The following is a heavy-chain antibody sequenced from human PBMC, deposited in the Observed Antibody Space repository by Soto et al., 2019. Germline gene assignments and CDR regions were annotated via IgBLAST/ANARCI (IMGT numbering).Heavy chain of an antibody. CDR1: GGSISSGGYY. V-gene: IGHV4-31*03. Sequence: SETLSLTSTFSGGSISSGGYYWSWIRQHPGKGLEWIGYIYYSGSTYYNPSLKSRVTISVDTSKNQFSLKLSSVTAADTAVYYCARESVTYCGGDCPYYGMDVWGQGTTVT. J-gene: IGHJ6*02. CDR3: ARESVTYCGGDCPYYGMDV. D-gene: IGHD2-21*02. CDR2: IYYSGST.